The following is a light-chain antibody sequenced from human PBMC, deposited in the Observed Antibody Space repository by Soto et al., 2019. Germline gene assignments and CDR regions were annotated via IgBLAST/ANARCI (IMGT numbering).Light chain of an antibody. J-gene: IGLJ1*01. V-gene: IGLV2-23*01. CDR1: SSDVGSSNL. Sequence: QSALTQPASVSGSPGQSITISCSGTSSDVGSSNLVSWYQQHPGKAPKLIIFEGDRRPSGVSGRFSGSKSGNTASLTISGLQAEDEADYYCCSFARSTNFYVFGTGTKVTVL. CDR3: CSFARSTNFYV. CDR2: EGD.